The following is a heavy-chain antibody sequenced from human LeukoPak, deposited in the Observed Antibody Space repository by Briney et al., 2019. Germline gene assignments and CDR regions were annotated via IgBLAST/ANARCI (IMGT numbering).Heavy chain of an antibody. D-gene: IGHD3-10*01. CDR2: INPNSGGT. V-gene: IGHV1-2*02. CDR3: ARALKLWFDAFDI. J-gene: IGHJ3*02. CDR1: GYTFTGYY. Sequence: ASVKVSCKASGYTFTGYYMHWVRQAPGQGLEWMGWINPNSGGTNYAQKFQGRVTMTRDTSISTAYMELSRLRSDDTAVYYCARALKLWFDAFDIWGQGTMVTVSS.